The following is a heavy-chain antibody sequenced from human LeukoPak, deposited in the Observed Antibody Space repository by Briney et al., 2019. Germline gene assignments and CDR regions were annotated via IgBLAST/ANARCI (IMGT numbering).Heavy chain of an antibody. J-gene: IGHJ6*02. CDR1: GFTVSSNY. D-gene: IGHD6-6*01. CDR2: IYSGGST. Sequence: GGSLRFSCAASGFTVSSNYMSWVRQAPGKGLEWVSVIYSGGSTYYADSVKGRFTISRDNSKNTLYLQMNSLRAEDTAVYYCAAPFSYYYGMDVWGQGTTVTVSS. CDR3: AAPFSYYYGMDV. V-gene: IGHV3-66*01.